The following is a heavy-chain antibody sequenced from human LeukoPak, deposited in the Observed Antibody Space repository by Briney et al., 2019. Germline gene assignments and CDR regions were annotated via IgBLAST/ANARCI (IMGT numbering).Heavy chain of an antibody. CDR1: GYTFTDYY. Sequence: ASVKVSCKASGYTFTDYYIHWVRQAPGQGLEWMGIINPSGGNTKYAEKFQARVTMTRDTSTSTVYMDLSSLRSEDTGVYYCARAQGYGDCDYWGQGTLVTVSS. CDR3: ARAQGYGDCDY. D-gene: IGHD4-17*01. CDR2: INPSGGNT. J-gene: IGHJ4*02. V-gene: IGHV1-46*01.